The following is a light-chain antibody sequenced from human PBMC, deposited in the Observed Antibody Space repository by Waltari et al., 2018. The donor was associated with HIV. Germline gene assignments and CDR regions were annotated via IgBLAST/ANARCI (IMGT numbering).Light chain of an antibody. CDR1: QSVGSTY. CDR3: QQYGSSPQT. CDR2: GAS. Sequence: EIVLTQSPGTLSLSPGDRATLSCRASQSVGSTYVAWYQQKSGQAPRLLIYGASSRATGIPDRFSGSGSGTDFTLTISRLEPEDFAVYYCQQYGSSPQTFGQGTKVDIK. J-gene: IGKJ1*01. V-gene: IGKV3-20*01.